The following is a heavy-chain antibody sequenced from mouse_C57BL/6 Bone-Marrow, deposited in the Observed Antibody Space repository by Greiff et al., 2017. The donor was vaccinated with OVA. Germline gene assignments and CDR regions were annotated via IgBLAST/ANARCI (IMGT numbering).Heavy chain of an antibody. CDR2: IDTNSGGT. J-gene: IGHJ3*01. CDR3: AREVYYYGSSSFAY. D-gene: IGHD1-1*01. V-gene: IGHV1-72*01. CDR1: GYTFTSYW. Sequence: VQLQQPGAELVKPGASVKLSCTASGYTFTSYWMHWVKQRPGRGLEWIGRIDTNSGGTKYNEKFKSKATLTVDKPSSTAYMQLSSLTSEDSAVYYCAREVYYYGSSSFAYWGQGTLVTVSA.